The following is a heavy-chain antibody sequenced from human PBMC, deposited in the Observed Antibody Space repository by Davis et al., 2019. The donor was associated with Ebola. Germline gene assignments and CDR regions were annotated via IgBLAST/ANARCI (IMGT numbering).Heavy chain of an antibody. CDR2: TNHSGST. CDR3: ARVPYYGSGSYPSYYYGMDV. Sequence: MPSETLSLTCAVYGGSFSGYYWSWIRQPPGKGLEWIGETNHSGSTNYNPSLKSRVTISVDTSKNQFSLKLSSVTAADTAVYYCARVPYYGSGSYPSYYYGMDVWGQGTTVTVSS. V-gene: IGHV4-34*01. J-gene: IGHJ6*02. CDR1: GGSFSGYY. D-gene: IGHD3-10*01.